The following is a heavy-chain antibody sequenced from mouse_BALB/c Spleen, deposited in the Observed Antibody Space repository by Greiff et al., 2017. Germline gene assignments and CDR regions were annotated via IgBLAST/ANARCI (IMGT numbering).Heavy chain of an antibody. CDR1: GFTFSSYG. CDR3: ASQLREYYFDY. CDR2: ISSGGSYT. D-gene: IGHD1-1*01. V-gene: IGHV5-6*02. J-gene: IGHJ2*01. Sequence: DVMLVESGGDLVKPGGSLKLSCAASGFTFSSYGMSWVRQTPDKRLEWVATISSGGSYTYYPDSVKGRFTISRDNAKNTLYLQMSSLKSEDTAMYYCASQLREYYFDYWGQGTTLTVSS.